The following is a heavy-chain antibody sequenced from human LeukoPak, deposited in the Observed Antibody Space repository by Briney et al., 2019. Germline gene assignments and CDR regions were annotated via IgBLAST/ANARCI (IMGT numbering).Heavy chain of an antibody. CDR2: VNSDGSAT. CDR1: GFVFTKYW. CDR3: TSFYETN. J-gene: IGHJ4*02. D-gene: IGHD2/OR15-2a*01. V-gene: IGHV3-74*01. Sequence: GGSLRLSCAASGFVFTKYWMHWVRQAPGKGLVWVSHVNSDGSATSYADSVKGRFTISRDNAKNTVYLHMNSLRVEDAAVYYCTSFYETNWGQGTLVTVSS.